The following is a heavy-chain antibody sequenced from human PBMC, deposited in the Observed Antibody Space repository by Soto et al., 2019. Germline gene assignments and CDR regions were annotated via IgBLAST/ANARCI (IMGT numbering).Heavy chain of an antibody. V-gene: IGHV4-4*02. D-gene: IGHD6-19*01. CDR3: ARRASGWEDHGMDV. CDR2: IYHSGST. CDR1: GGSISSSNW. Sequence: KPSETLSLTCAVSGGSISSSNWWSWVRQPPGKGLEWIGEIYHSGSTNYNPSLKSRVTISVDKSKNQFSLKLSSVTAADTAVYYCARRASGWEDHGMDVWGQGTTVTVSS. J-gene: IGHJ6*02.